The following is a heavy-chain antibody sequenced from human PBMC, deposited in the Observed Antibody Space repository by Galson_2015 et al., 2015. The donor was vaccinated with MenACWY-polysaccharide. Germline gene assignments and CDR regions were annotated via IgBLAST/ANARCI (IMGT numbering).Heavy chain of an antibody. D-gene: IGHD3-9*01. J-gene: IGHJ4*02. V-gene: IGHV2-5*02. Sequence: PALVKPTQTLTLTCNFPGFSLSRTGVSVGWIRQPPGKALEWLALIYWDDDKRYSPSLRRRLTITMDTSKNQVVLTMTDMAPIDTGTYFCAHPIFTGWLTEDYWGQGIPVTASS. CDR2: IYWDDDK. CDR1: GFSLSRTGVS. CDR3: AHPIFTGWLTEDY.